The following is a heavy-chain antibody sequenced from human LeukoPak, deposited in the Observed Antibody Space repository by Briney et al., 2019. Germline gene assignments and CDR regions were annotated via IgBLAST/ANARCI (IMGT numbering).Heavy chain of an antibody. J-gene: IGHJ4*02. D-gene: IGHD3-3*01. CDR3: ARGFLRFLEWFPFDY. Sequence: GGSLRLSCAASGFTFSGYSMNWVRQAPGKGLEWVANIKQDGSEKYYVDSVKGRFTISRDNAKNSLYLQMNSLRAEDTAVYYCARGFLRFLEWFPFDYWGQGTLVTVSS. CDR1: GFTFSGYS. CDR2: IKQDGSEK. V-gene: IGHV3-7*01.